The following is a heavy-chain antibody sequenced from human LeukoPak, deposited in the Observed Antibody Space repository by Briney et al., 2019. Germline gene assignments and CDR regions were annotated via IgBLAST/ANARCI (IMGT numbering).Heavy chain of an antibody. V-gene: IGHV4-59*11. D-gene: IGHD7-27*01. Sequence: PSETLSLTCTVSGVSIRSHYWIWIRQPPGKGLEWIGHISYSGSTNYNPSLKSRVTISVDTSKNQFSLRLSSVTAADTAVYYCAGDGEGDEGWDYWGQGTLVTVSS. CDR2: ISYSGST. CDR3: AGDGEGDEGWDY. J-gene: IGHJ4*02. CDR1: GVSIRSHY.